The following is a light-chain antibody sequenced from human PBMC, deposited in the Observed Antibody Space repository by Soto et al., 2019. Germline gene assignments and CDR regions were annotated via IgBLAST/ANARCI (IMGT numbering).Light chain of an antibody. CDR1: QSISRS. CDR2: DAS. CDR3: QQRNSWPIT. J-gene: IGKJ5*01. Sequence: EIVLTQSPAILSVSPGERATLSCRASQSISRSLAWYQQKPGQAPRLLISDASTRATGIPARFSGSGSGTEFTLTISSLQSEDFALYYCQQRNSWPITFGQGTRLEIK. V-gene: IGKV3-15*01.